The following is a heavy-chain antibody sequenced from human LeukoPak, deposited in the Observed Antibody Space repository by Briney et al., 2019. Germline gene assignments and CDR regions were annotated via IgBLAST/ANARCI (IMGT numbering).Heavy chain of an antibody. Sequence: VASVKLSCKASGGTFSGYAISWVRQAPGQGLEWMGGIIPIFGTANYAQKFKGRVTITADESTSTAYMELSSLRSDDTAVYYCARNGSDVYDFPQDYMDVWGKGTTVTVSS. CDR1: GGTFSGYA. J-gene: IGHJ6*03. CDR3: ARNGSDVYDFPQDYMDV. D-gene: IGHD5/OR15-5a*01. V-gene: IGHV1-69*13. CDR2: IIPIFGTA.